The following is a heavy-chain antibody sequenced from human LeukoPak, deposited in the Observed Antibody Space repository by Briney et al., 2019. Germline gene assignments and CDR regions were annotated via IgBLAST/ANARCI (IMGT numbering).Heavy chain of an antibody. CDR3: ARGDPYYSGLDY. J-gene: IGHJ4*02. Sequence: SETLSLTCAVYGGSFSGYYWSWIRQPPGKGLEWIGEINHSGSTNYNPSLKSRVTISVDTSKNQFSLKLSSVTAADTAVYYCARGDPYYSGLDYWGQGTLVTVSS. CDR1: GGSFSGYY. CDR2: INHSGST. D-gene: IGHD3-10*01. V-gene: IGHV4-34*01.